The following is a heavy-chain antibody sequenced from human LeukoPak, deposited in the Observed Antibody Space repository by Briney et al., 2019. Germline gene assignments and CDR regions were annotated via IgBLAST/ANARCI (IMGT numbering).Heavy chain of an antibody. CDR1: GFTFTGYA. CDR2: IGGGGGDT. Sequence: GGSLRLACAAAGFTFTGYAMTCVRQAPRKWLEWVSSIGGGGGDTYYGDSVKGRFPIYRDNSKNTLYLQMNSLTAEDTAVYYCAKDLRFGDSPGNRFHYGGQGTLVTVSS. CDR3: AKDLRFGDSPGNRFHY. V-gene: IGHV3-23*01. D-gene: IGHD3-10*01. J-gene: IGHJ4*02.